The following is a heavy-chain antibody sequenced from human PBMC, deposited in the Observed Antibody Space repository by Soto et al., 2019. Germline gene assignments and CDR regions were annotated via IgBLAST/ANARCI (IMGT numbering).Heavy chain of an antibody. J-gene: IGHJ6*03. D-gene: IGHD3-10*01. CDR2: IGTAGDT. V-gene: IGHV3-13*01. Sequence: EVQLVESGGGLVQPGGSLRLSCAASGFTFSSYDMHWVRQATGKGLEWVSAIGTAGDTYYPGPVKGRFTISRKNAKNSLYLQMNSLRAGDTAVYYCARVYYYGSGSSFKYYYMDVWGKGTTVTVSS. CDR3: ARVYYYGSGSSFKYYYMDV. CDR1: GFTFSSYD.